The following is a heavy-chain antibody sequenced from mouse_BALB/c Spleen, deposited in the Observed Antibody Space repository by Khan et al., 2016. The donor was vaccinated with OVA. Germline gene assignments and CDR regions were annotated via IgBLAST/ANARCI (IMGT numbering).Heavy chain of an antibody. CDR3: AKNYRYDVYFDY. Sequence: VQLQQPGPEVVKPGASVKMSCKASGYTFTSYVIHWMKQKPGQALEWIGYIYPYNDDTKYTENFKGKATLPSDNSSSTAYMELRSLTSEDSAVYYGAKNYRYDVYFDYWGQGTTLAVSS. CDR2: IYPYNDDT. D-gene: IGHD2-14*01. V-gene: IGHV1S136*01. CDR1: GYTFTSYV. J-gene: IGHJ2*01.